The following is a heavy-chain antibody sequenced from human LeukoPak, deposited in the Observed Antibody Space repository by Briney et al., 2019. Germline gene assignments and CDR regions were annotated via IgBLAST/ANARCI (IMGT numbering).Heavy chain of an antibody. CDR3: ARSYGSGSVFDP. D-gene: IGHD3-10*01. CDR2: INPNSGGT. V-gene: IGHV1-2*02. Sequence: ASVKVSCKASGYTFTGYYIHWVRQAPGQGLEWMGWINPNSGGTNYAQKFQGRVTMTRDTSISTAYMELSRLRSDDTAVYYCARSYGSGSVFDPWGQGTLVTVSS. J-gene: IGHJ5*02. CDR1: GYTFTGYY.